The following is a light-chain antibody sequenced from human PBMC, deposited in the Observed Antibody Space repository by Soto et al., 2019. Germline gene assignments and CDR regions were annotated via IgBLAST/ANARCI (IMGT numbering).Light chain of an antibody. Sequence: EIVLSQSPATLSLSRGERATLSCRASQSVSGYLAWYQQKPGQAPRPLIYDASKRATGIPARFSGSGFGTDFTLTISRLEPEDFAVYYCQQYGSSSTVGQGTRLEIK. CDR2: DAS. J-gene: IGKJ5*01. V-gene: IGKV3-11*01. CDR3: QQYGSSST. CDR1: QSVSGY.